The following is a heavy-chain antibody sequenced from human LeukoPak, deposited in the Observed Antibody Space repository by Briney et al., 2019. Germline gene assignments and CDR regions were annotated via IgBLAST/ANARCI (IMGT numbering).Heavy chain of an antibody. CDR2: IYYSGST. V-gene: IGHV4-39*07. J-gene: IGHJ4*02. CDR3: ARAGAAAADY. CDR1: GGSISSSSYY. Sequence: SETLSLTCTVSGGSISSSSYYWGWIRQPPGKGLEWIGSIYYSGSTYYNPSLKSRVTISVDTSKNQFSLKLSSVTAADTAVYYCARAGAAAADYWGQGTLVTVSS. D-gene: IGHD6-13*01.